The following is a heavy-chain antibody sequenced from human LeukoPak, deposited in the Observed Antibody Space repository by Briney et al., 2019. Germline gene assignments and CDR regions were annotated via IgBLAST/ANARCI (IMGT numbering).Heavy chain of an antibody. D-gene: IGHD3-9*01. CDR1: GYTFTSYY. CDR3: AREGNDILTGYYRAGNWFDP. Sequence: GASVKVTCKASGYTFTSYYMHWVRQAPGQGLEWMGIINPSGGSTSYAQKFQGRVTMTRDTSTSTVYMELSSLRSEDTAAYYCAREGNDILTGYYRAGNWFDPWGQGTLVTVSS. V-gene: IGHV1-46*01. CDR2: INPSGGST. J-gene: IGHJ5*02.